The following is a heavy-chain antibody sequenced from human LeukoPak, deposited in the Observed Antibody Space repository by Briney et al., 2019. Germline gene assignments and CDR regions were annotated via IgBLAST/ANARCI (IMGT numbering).Heavy chain of an antibody. CDR3: ARDPPPRYCSGGSCYSYGMDV. V-gene: IGHV3-33*01. D-gene: IGHD2-15*01. CDR2: IWYDGSNK. Sequence: GGSLRLSCAASGFTFSSYGMHWVRQAPGKGLEWVAVIWYDGSNKYYADSVKGRFTISRDNSKNTLYLQMNSLRAEDTAVYYCARDPPPRYCSGGSCYSYGMDVWGQGTTVTVSS. J-gene: IGHJ6*02. CDR1: GFTFSSYG.